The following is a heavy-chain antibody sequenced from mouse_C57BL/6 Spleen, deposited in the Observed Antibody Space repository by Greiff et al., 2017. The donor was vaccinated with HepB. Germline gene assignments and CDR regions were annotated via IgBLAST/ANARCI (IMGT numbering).Heavy chain of an antibody. J-gene: IGHJ2*01. V-gene: IGHV1-42*01. CDR2: INPSTGGT. CDR3: ARKGGGDYDY. Sequence: EVKLQESGPELVKPGASVKISCKASGYSFTGYYMNWVKQSPEKSLEWIGEINPSTGGTTYNQKFKAKATLTVDKSSSTAYMQLKSLTSEDSAVYYCARKGGGDYDYWGQGTTLTVSS. D-gene: IGHD2-4*01. CDR1: GYSFTGYY.